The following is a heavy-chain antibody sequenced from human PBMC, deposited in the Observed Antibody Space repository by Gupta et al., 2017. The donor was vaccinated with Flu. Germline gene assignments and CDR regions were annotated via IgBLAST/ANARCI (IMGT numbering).Heavy chain of an antibody. V-gene: IGHV3-21*01. J-gene: IGHJ6*02. CDR2: ISSSSSYI. CDR3: ARGSIAVAGVGMDV. Sequence: EVQLVESGGGLVKPGGSLRLSCAASGFTFSSYSMNWVRQAPGKGLEWVSSISSSSSYIYYADSVKGRFTISRDNAKNSLYLQMNSLRAEDTAVYYCARGSIAVAGVGMDVWGQGTTVTVSS. CDR1: GFTFSSYS. D-gene: IGHD6-19*01.